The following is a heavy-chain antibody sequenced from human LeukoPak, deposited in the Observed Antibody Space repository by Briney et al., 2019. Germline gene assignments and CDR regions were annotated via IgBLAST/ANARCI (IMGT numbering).Heavy chain of an antibody. CDR3: AKDPWRPIAVAGTLPDY. D-gene: IGHD6-19*01. J-gene: IGHJ4*02. CDR1: GFTFSTYG. V-gene: IGHV3-30*02. CDR2: IRYDGSNK. Sequence: GGSLRLSCAASGFTFSTYGMQWVRQALGKGLEWVAFIRYDGSNKYYTDSVKGRFTISRDNSKNTLYLQMNSLRAEDTAVYYCAKDPWRPIAVAGTLPDYWGQGTLVTVSS.